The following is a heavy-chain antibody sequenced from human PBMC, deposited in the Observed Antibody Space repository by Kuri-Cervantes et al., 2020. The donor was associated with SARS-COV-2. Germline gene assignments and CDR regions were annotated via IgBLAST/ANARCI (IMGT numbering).Heavy chain of an antibody. D-gene: IGHD2-2*01. Sequence: GESLKISCAASGFIFKNYAMHWVRQAPGKGLEWVAVTVYDGTTKYYADSVKGRFTISRDNSEKMLYLQVSSLRAEDTAVYYCAIYLGDMPHYAMDVWGQGTTVTVSS. CDR1: GFIFKNYA. J-gene: IGHJ6*02. V-gene: IGHV3-30-3*01. CDR2: TVYDGTTK. CDR3: AIYLGDMPHYAMDV.